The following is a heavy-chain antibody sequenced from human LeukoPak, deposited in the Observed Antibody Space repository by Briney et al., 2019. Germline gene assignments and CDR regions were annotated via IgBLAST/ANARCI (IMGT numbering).Heavy chain of an antibody. V-gene: IGHV3-23*01. CDR3: AKPERYGTTWYGRVDY. Sequence: GGSLRLSCAASGFPFATYAMSWLRQSPGKGLEWVSSISGSADLTYYADSVKGRFTISRDNSKNTLYLHMNSLRAEDTAVYYCAKPERYGTTWYGRVDYWGQGTLVTVSS. CDR1: GFPFATYA. J-gene: IGHJ4*02. CDR2: ISGSADLT. D-gene: IGHD6-13*01.